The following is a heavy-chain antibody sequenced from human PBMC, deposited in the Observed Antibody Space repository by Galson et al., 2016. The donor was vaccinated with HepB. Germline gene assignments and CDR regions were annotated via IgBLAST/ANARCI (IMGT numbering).Heavy chain of an antibody. V-gene: IGHV4-39*01. D-gene: IGHD2-15*01. CDR3: ARQIVVVVAATRGVDWFDP. J-gene: IGHJ5*02. CDR2: IYYSGST. CDR1: GGSISSSNYY. Sequence: SETLSLTCTVSGGSISSSNYYWGWIRQPPGKGLEWIGSIYYSGSTYYNPSLKSRVTMSVDTSKNQFSLKLNSVNAADTAVYYCARQIVVVVAATRGVDWFDPWGQGTLVTVSS.